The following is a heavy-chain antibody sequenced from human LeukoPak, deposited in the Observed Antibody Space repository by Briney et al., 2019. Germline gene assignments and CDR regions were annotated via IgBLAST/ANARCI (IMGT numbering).Heavy chain of an antibody. CDR3: ARLGSPQGYGGNKAFDI. J-gene: IGHJ3*02. CDR1: GGSISGYY. V-gene: IGHV4-59*01. CDR2: IYYSGST. Sequence: SETLSLTCTVSGGSISGYYWSWIRQPPGRGLEWIGYIYYSGSTNFNPSLKSRVTISVDTSKNQFSLKLSSVTAADTAVYYCARLGSPQGYGGNKAFDIWGQGTMVTVSS. D-gene: IGHD4-23*01.